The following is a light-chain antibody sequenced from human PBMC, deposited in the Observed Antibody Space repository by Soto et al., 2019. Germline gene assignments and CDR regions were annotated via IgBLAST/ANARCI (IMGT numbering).Light chain of an antibody. CDR1: SSDVGDYNY. Sequence: QSAPTQPPSASGSPGQSVTIPCTGTSSDVGDYNYVSWYQQHPGKVPKLLIYEVSKRPSGVPDRFSGSKSGNTASLTVSGLQAEDEADYYCCSYAGSDTYVVFGGGTKVTVL. J-gene: IGLJ2*01. CDR3: CSYAGSDTYVV. CDR2: EVS. V-gene: IGLV2-8*01.